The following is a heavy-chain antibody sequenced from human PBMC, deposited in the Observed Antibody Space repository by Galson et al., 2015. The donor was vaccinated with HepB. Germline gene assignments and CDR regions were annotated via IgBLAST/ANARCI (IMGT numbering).Heavy chain of an antibody. Sequence: SLRISCAASGFSFSSYGMHWVRQAPGRGLVWVAFIWYDGSNKYYADSVKGRFTIFRDNSKNTLYLQMHSLRDEVTAVYYCARVYGDYGFDYWGQGTLVTVSS. CDR2: IWYDGSNK. D-gene: IGHD4-17*01. CDR1: GFSFSSYG. V-gene: IGHV3-33*01. J-gene: IGHJ4*02. CDR3: ARVYGDYGFDY.